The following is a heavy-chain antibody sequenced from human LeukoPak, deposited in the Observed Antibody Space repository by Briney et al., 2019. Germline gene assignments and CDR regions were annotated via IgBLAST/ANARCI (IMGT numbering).Heavy chain of an antibody. V-gene: IGHV3-48*03. CDR1: GFTFSSYA. D-gene: IGHD1-26*01. J-gene: IGHJ3*02. Sequence: GRSLRLSCAASGFTFSSYAMHWVRQAPGKGLEWVSYISSSGSTIYYADSVKGRFTISRDNAKNSLYLQMNSLRAEDTAVYYCAKDQFFSGIVPYRGELLPAFDIWGQGTMVTVSS. CDR2: ISSSGSTI. CDR3: AKDQFFSGIVPYRGELLPAFDI.